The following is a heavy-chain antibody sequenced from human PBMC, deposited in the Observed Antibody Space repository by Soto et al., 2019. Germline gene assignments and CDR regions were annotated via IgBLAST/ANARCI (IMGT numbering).Heavy chain of an antibody. J-gene: IGHJ5*02. CDR1: GFIFSTYG. CDR3: AKAEGYCDTTSCYGGFDP. D-gene: IGHD2-2*01. CDR2: ISYDGRNI. Sequence: LRLSCAASGFIFSTYGMHWVRQAPGKGLEWVAVISYDGRNIYYADSVKGRFTVSRDNSRNTLFLQMNSLRTEDTAMYYCAKAEGYCDTTSCYGGFDPWGQGTLVTVSS. V-gene: IGHV3-30*18.